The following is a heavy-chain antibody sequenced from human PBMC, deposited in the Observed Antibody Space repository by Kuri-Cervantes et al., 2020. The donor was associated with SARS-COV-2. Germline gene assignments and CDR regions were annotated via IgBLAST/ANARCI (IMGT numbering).Heavy chain of an antibody. CDR3: ARLEDLLDAFDI. CDR2: IGTAGDT. V-gene: IGHV3-13*01. J-gene: IGHJ3*02. CDR1: GFTFSSYD. Sequence: GGSLRLSCAASGFTFSSYDLHWVRQATGKGLEWVSAIGTAGDTYYPGSVKGRFTISRDNAKNSLYLQMNSLRAEDTAVYYCARLEDLLDAFDIWGQGTMVTVSS.